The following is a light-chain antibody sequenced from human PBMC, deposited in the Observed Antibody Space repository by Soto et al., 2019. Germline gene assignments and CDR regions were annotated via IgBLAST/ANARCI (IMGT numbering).Light chain of an antibody. CDR1: QSVSSY. V-gene: IGKV3-11*01. CDR2: DAS. Sequence: EIGVTRCRDKVSWSRGERAILSCRARQSVSSYLAWYQQNPGQAPRLLIYDASKRATGIPARFSGSGSGTDFTLTISSLEPEDFAVYYCQHRRNWPTFGQGTRLEIK. J-gene: IGKJ5*01. CDR3: QHRRNWPT.